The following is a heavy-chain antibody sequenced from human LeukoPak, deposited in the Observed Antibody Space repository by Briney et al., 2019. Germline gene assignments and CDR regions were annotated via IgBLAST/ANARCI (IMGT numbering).Heavy chain of an antibody. J-gene: IGHJ6*02. V-gene: IGHV4-31*03. D-gene: IGHD4-23*01. CDR1: GVSISSGGYY. CDR3: ARDSVAYGMDV. Sequence: SETLSPTCTVSGVSISSGGYYWSWIRQHPGKGLEWIGYIYYSGSTYYNPSLKSRVTISVDTSKNQFSLKLSSVTAADTAVYYCARDSVAYGMDVWGQGTTVTVSS. CDR2: IYYSGST.